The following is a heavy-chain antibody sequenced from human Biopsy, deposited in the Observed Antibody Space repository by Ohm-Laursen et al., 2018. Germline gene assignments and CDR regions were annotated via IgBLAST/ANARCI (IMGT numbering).Heavy chain of an antibody. Sequence: TLSLTCTVSGGSISSGGSYWSWIRQRPGKGLEWIGYIFNSANTYYNPSLKSRGSISVDTSKNQFSLKLNSVTAADTAVYYCARAGTAINGNSLGFDPWGQGTLVTVSS. D-gene: IGHD1-20*01. V-gene: IGHV4-31*03. CDR3: ARAGTAINGNSLGFDP. CDR2: IFNSANT. CDR1: GGSISSGGSY. J-gene: IGHJ5*02.